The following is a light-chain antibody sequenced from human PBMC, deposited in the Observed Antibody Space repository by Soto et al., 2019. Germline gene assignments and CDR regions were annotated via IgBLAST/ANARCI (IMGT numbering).Light chain of an antibody. J-gene: IGKJ4*01. CDR2: DAS. Sequence: EIVMTQSPATLSVSPGERATLSCRASQSVSSKLAWYQQKPGQAPRLLIYDASTRATGIPARFSGSGSGTEFSLTISSLQSEDFEVYYCHQYNSWPLTFGGGTKVDIK. CDR3: HQYNSWPLT. CDR1: QSVSSK. V-gene: IGKV3-15*01.